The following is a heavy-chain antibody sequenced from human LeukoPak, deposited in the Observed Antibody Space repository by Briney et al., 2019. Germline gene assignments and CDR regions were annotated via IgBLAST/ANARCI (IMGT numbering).Heavy chain of an antibody. J-gene: IGHJ3*01. D-gene: IGHD2-21*02. CDR3: ARDRRVVSAIPSLGALDV. CDR2: ISYDGSNK. CDR1: GFFFISYG. V-gene: IGHV3-30*19. Sequence: GGSLRLSRAASGFFFISYGLHWVRQAPGKGLEWVAVISYDGSNKYYADSVKGRFTISRDNSKNTLYLQMNSLRAEDTAVYYCARDRRVVSAIPSLGALDVWGQGTMVTVSS.